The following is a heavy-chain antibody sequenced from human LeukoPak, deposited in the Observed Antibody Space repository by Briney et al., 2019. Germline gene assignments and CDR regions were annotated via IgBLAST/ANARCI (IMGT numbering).Heavy chain of an antibody. Sequence: GGSLRLSCAASGFSLRSSEMNWVRQAPGKGLEWLSYISSSGSTIYYADSVKGRFTISRDNAKNSVFLQMNSLRAEDTAVYYCARDRANVRATFDYWGQGTLVTVSS. D-gene: IGHD1-26*01. CDR1: GFSLRSSE. CDR3: ARDRANVRATFDY. J-gene: IGHJ4*02. CDR2: ISSSGSTI. V-gene: IGHV3-48*03.